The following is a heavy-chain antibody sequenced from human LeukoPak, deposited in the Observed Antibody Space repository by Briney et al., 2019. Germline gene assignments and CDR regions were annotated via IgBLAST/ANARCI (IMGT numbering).Heavy chain of an antibody. CDR2: IKSKIDGGTT. CDR1: GFTFSNTW. CDR3: TTEVTTVTRGKI. V-gene: IGHV3-15*01. J-gene: IGHJ3*02. D-gene: IGHD4-17*01. Sequence: GGSLRLSCAASGFTFSNTWMSWVRQAPGKGLEWVGRIKSKIDGGTTDYAAPVKGRFTISRDDSKNTLYLQMSSLETEDTAVYYCTTEVTTVTRGKIWGQGTMVTVSP.